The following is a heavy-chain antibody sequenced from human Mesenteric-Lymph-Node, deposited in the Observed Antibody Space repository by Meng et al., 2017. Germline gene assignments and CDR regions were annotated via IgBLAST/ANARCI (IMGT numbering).Heavy chain of an antibody. V-gene: IGHV3-7*01. D-gene: IGHD5-18*01. CDR3: ARVWSGGYTYGYV. J-gene: IGHJ4*02. CDR1: GFTFSSYW. CDR2: IRQDGSVK. Sequence: GESLKISCAASGFTFSSYWMSWVRQAPGKGLEWVANIRQDGSVKSYVDPVKGRFTISRDNAKNSLYLQMNSLRGEDTAVYYCARVWSGGYTYGYVWGQGTLVTVSS.